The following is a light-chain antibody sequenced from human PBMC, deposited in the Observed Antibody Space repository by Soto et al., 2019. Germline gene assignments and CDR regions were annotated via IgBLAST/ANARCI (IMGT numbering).Light chain of an antibody. CDR2: DAS. V-gene: IGKV1-5*01. J-gene: IGKJ1*01. Sequence: DIQLTQSQSTLSASVGDRVTINCRASQGITGWLAWYQQKPGKAPKLLIFDASPLESGVPPRFTGSGSGTEFTLSISNLQPDDFATYYDQQYQRYWTFGHGTKLEVK. CDR1: QGITGW. CDR3: QQYQRYWT.